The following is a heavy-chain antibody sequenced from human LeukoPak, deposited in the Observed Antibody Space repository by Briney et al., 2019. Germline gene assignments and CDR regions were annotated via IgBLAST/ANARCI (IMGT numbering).Heavy chain of an antibody. J-gene: IGHJ5*02. CDR3: ARVLLSSGYST. Sequence: SETLSLTCSVSGASISSYYYNWIRQSPGKGLEWIGYIYYSGITNYNPSLKSRVTMSLDTSNNQFSLKLSSVTAADTAVYYCARVLLSSGYSTWGQGTLVTVPS. D-gene: IGHD3-22*01. CDR1: GASISSYY. CDR2: IYYSGIT. V-gene: IGHV4-59*01.